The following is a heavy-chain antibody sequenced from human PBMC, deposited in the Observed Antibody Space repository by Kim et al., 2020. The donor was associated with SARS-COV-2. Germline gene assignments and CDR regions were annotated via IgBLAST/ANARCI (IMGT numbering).Heavy chain of an antibody. CDR1: GFTFSSYD. CDR2: ISGSGGST. V-gene: IGHV3-23*01. Sequence: GGSLRLSCAASGFTFSSYDMSWVRQAPGKGLEWVSAISGSGGSTYYADSVKGRFTISRDNSKNTLYLQMNSLRAEDTAVYYCAKPHGYGDQYYFDSWGQGTLFTVSS. CDR3: AKPHGYGDQYYFDS. D-gene: IGHD4-17*01. J-gene: IGHJ4*02.